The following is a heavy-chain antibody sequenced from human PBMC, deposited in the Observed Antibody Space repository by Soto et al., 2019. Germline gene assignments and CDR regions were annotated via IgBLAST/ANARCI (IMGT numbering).Heavy chain of an antibody. CDR1: GDSVSSNSAA. D-gene: IGHD3-16*02. V-gene: IGHV6-1*01. Sequence: SQTLSLTCAISGDSVSSNSAAWNWIRQSPSRGLEWLGRTYYRSKWYNDYAVSVKSRITINPDTSKNQFSLKLSSVTAADTAVYYCARARYITFGGVIYRSPFYYYYGMDVWGQGTTVTVSS. CDR3: ARARYITFGGVIYRSPFYYYYGMDV. CDR2: TYYRSKWYN. J-gene: IGHJ6*02.